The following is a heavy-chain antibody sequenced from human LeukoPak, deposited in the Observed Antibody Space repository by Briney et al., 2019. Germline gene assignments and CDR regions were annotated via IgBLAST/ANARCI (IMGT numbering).Heavy chain of an antibody. CDR3: ARAGITMVRGAEPAFDY. CDR1: GYTFTGCY. Sequence: GASVKVSCKASGYTFTGCYMHWVRQAPGQGLEWMGWINPNSGGTNYAQKFQGWVTMTRDTSISTAYMELSRLRSDDTAVYYCARAGITMVRGAEPAFDYWGQGTLVTVSS. V-gene: IGHV1-2*04. D-gene: IGHD3-10*01. J-gene: IGHJ4*02. CDR2: INPNSGGT.